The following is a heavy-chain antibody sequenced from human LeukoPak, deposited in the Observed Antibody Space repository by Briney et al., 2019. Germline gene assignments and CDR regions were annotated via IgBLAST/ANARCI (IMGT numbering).Heavy chain of an antibody. CDR2: TSESGGST. CDR3: AKTSGDNY. Sequence: GGSLRLSCVASGFTFTSYAMSWVRRAPGKGLEWVSATSESGGSTYYADSVKGRFTISRDNSKNTLYLQMNSLRAEDTAVYYCAKTSGDNYWGQGTPVTVSS. J-gene: IGHJ4*02. CDR1: GFTFTSYA. D-gene: IGHD2-21*01. V-gene: IGHV3-23*01.